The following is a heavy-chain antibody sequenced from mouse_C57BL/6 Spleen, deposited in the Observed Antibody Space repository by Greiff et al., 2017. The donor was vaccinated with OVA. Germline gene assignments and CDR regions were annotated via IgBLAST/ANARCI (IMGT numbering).Heavy chain of an antibody. CDR2: INPSTGGT. Sequence: EVQLQQSGPELVKPGASVKISCKASGYSFTGYYMNWVKQSPEKSLEWIGEINPSTGGTTYNQKFKAKATLTVDKSSSTAYMQLKSLTSEDSAVYYCARYNDGYSGFDYWGQGTTLTVSS. CDR3: ARYNDGYSGFDY. D-gene: IGHD2-3*01. V-gene: IGHV1-42*01. J-gene: IGHJ2*01. CDR1: GYSFTGYY.